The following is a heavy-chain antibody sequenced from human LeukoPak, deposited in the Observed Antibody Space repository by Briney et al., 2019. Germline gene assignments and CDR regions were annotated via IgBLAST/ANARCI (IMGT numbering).Heavy chain of an antibody. V-gene: IGHV3-48*01. CDR2: ISSSSTI. CDR3: ARGSAIIDY. J-gene: IGHJ4*02. CDR1: GFTFSSYS. D-gene: IGHD2-2*01. Sequence: PGGSLRLSCAASGFTFSSYSMNWVRQAPGKGLEWVSYISSSSTIYYADSVKGRFTISRDNAKNSLYLQMNSLRAEDTAVYYCARGSAIIDYWGQGTLVTVSS.